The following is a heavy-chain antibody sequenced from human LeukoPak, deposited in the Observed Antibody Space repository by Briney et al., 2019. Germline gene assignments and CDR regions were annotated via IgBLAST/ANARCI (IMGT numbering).Heavy chain of an antibody. J-gene: IGHJ4*02. CDR1: GGSISSGGYS. V-gene: IGHV4-30-2*01. CDR2: IYHSGST. CDR3: ARAPQDTAMVYFDY. D-gene: IGHD5-18*01. Sequence: SETLPLTCAVSGGSISSGGYSWSWIRQPPGKGLEWIGYIYHSGSTYYNPSLKSRVTISVDRSKNQFSLKLSSVTAADTAVYYCARAPQDTAMVYFDYWGQGTLVTVSS.